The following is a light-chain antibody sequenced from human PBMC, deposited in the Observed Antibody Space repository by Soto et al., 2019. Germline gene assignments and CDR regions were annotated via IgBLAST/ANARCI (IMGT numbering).Light chain of an antibody. CDR1: QSVSSSY. CDR2: GAS. J-gene: IGKJ5*01. CDR3: QQYGSSPRIT. V-gene: IGKV3-20*01. Sequence: EIVLTQSPGTLSLSPGERATLSCRASQSVSSSYLAWYQQKPGQAPRLLIYGASSRATGIPDRFSGSGSGTDFTLNISRLETEDFAVYYCQQYGSSPRITFGQGTRLEI.